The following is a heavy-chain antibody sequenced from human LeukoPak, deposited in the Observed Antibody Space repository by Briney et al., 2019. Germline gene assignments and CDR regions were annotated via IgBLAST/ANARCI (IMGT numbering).Heavy chain of an antibody. D-gene: IGHD5-24*01. J-gene: IGHJ3*02. CDR2: ISWNSGSI. CDR3: AKDMVGDGYKSDAFDI. Sequence: GGSLRLSCAVSGFIFDDYAMHWVRQAPGKGLEWVSGISWNSGSIGYADSVKGRFTISRDNAKNSLYLQMNSLRAEDTALYYCAKDMVGDGYKSDAFDIWGQGTMVTVSS. CDR1: GFIFDDYA. V-gene: IGHV3-9*01.